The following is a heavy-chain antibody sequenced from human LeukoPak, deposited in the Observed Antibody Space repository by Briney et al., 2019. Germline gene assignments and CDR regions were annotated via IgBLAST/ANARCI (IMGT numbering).Heavy chain of an antibody. CDR2: IYYSGST. Sequence: SETLSLTCTVSGGSISSSSYYWGWIRQPPGKGLESIGSIYYSGSTYYNPSLKSRVTISVDTSKNQFSLKLSSVTAADTAVYYCARHFYDSSGYRHRYNWFDPWGQGTLVTVPS. J-gene: IGHJ5*02. CDR1: GGSISSSSYY. CDR3: ARHFYDSSGYRHRYNWFDP. D-gene: IGHD3-22*01. V-gene: IGHV4-39*01.